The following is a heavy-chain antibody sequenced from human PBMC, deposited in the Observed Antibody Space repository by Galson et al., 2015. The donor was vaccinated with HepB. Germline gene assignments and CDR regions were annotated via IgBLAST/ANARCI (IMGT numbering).Heavy chain of an antibody. Sequence: TLSLTCTVSGGSISSGGYYWSWVRQHPGTGLEWIGYIYYSGSTYYNPSLKSRITISVDTSKNQFSLKLSSVTAADTAVYYCARRPDSSFYPYLHDAFDIWGQGTMVTVSS. CDR2: IYYSGST. CDR3: ARRPDSSFYPYLHDAFDI. D-gene: IGHD3-22*01. V-gene: IGHV4-31*03. J-gene: IGHJ3*02. CDR1: GGSISSGGYY.